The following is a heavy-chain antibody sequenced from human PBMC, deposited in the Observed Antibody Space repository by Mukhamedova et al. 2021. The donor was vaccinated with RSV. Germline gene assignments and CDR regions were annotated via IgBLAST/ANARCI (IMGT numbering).Heavy chain of an antibody. D-gene: IGHD2-15*01. J-gene: IGHJ4*02. V-gene: IGHV3-73*01. Sequence: ANSYATAYAALVKGRFTISRDDSKNTAYLQMNSLKTEDTAVYYCTRHPDCSGGSCSDYWGQGTLVTVSS. CDR2: ANSYAT. CDR3: TRHPDCSGGSCSDY.